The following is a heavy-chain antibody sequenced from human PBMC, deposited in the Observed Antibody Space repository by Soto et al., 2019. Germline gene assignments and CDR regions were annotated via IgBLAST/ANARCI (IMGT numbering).Heavy chain of an antibody. Sequence: QVQLQQWGAGLLKPSETLSLTCAVYGGSFSGYYWSWIRQPPGKGLEWIGEINHSGSTNYNPSLKSRVTISVDTSKNQFSLRLSSVTASDTAVYYCARGIVVGAVYDDWCQGTLVTVSS. CDR3: ARGIVVGAVYDD. CDR2: INHSGST. J-gene: IGHJ4*02. V-gene: IGHV4-34*01. D-gene: IGHD3-3*01. CDR1: GGSFSGYY.